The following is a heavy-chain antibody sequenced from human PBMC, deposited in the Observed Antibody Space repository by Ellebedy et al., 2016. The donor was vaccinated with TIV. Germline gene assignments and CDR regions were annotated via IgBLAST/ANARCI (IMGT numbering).Heavy chain of an antibody. Sequence: GESLKISCAASGFTFSSHDMHLVRQPTGKGLEWVSGITSAGDTYYLGSVKGRFIISRDSAKNSLYLQMNSLRAEDTAVYYCARATSGFDYWGQGALATVSS. CDR1: GFTFSSHD. CDR3: ARATSGFDY. CDR2: ITSAGDT. D-gene: IGHD5-24*01. V-gene: IGHV3-13*01. J-gene: IGHJ4*02.